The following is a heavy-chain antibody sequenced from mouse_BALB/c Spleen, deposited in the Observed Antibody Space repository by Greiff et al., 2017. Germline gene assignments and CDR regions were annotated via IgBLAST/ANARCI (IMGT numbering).Heavy chain of an antibody. CDR3: AREGETDAMDY. V-gene: IGHV1-80*01. CDR1: GYAFSSYW. CDR2: IYPGDGDT. Sequence: QVQLKESGAELVRPGSSVKISCKASGYAFSSYWMNWVKQRPGQGLEWIGQIYPGDGDTNYNGTFKGKATLAADKSSSTAYMQLSSLTSEDTAVYFCAREGETDAMDYWGQGTSVTVSS. J-gene: IGHJ4*01.